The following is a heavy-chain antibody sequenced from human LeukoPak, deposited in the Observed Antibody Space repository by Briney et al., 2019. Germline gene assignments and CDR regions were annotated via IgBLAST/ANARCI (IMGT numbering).Heavy chain of an antibody. V-gene: IGHV3-30-3*01. CDR2: ISYDESNK. D-gene: IGHD6-19*01. J-gene: IGHJ4*02. CDR3: ARVSSGWYYDY. Sequence: GRSLRLSCAASGFTFSSYAMHWVRQAPGKGLEWVAVISYDESNKYYADSVKGRFTISRDNSKNTLYLQMNSLRAEDTAVYYCARVSSGWYYDYWGQGTLVTVSS. CDR1: GFTFSSYA.